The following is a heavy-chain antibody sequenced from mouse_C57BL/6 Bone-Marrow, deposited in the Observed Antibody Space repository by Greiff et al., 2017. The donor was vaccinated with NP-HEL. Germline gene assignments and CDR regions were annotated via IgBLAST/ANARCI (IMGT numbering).Heavy chain of an antibody. J-gene: IGHJ3*01. CDR1: GYAFSSYW. CDR2: IYPGDGDT. V-gene: IGHV1-80*01. Sequence: QVQLQQSGAELVKPGASVKISCKASGYAFSSYWMNWVKQRPGKGLEWIGQIYPGDGDTNYNGKFKGKATLTADKSSSTAYMQLSSLTSEDSAVYFCARSGKWYSNYEVWFAYWGQGTLVTVSA. D-gene: IGHD2-5*01. CDR3: ARSGKWYSNYEVWFAY.